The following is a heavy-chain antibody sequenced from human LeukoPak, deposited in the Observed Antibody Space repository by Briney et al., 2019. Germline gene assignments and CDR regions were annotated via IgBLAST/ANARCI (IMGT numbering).Heavy chain of an antibody. V-gene: IGHV3-48*02. CDR2: ISGSGTTI. Sequence: PGGPLRLSCAASGFRFSSYEMNWVRQAPGKGLECVSYISGSGTTISYADSVKGRFTISRDNAKNSLYLQMNNLRDEDTAVYYCARGAGNSFDYWGQGALVTVSS. J-gene: IGHJ4*02. CDR3: ARGAGNSFDY. CDR1: GFRFSSYE. D-gene: IGHD3-10*01.